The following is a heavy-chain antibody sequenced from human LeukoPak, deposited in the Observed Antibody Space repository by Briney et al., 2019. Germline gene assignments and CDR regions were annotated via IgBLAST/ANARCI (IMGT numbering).Heavy chain of an antibody. D-gene: IGHD2-15*01. Sequence: GGSLRLSCAASGFTFSSYSMNWVRQAPGKGLEWVSYISSSSSTIYYADSVKGRFTISRDNSKNTLYLQMNSLRAEDTAVYYCAREWGYCSGGSCHNYFDYWGQGTLVTVSS. V-gene: IGHV3-48*01. CDR2: ISSSSSTI. J-gene: IGHJ4*02. CDR1: GFTFSSYS. CDR3: AREWGYCSGGSCHNYFDY.